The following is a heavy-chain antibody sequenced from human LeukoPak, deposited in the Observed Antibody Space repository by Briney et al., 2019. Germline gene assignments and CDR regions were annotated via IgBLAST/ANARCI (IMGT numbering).Heavy chain of an antibody. V-gene: IGHV1-8*01. CDR2: LNPNSGNT. J-gene: IGHJ4*02. Sequence: ASVKVSCKASGYAFSSYDINLVRQATGQGLEWMGWLNPNSGNTGYAQTFQGRVSMTSNTSISTAYMELSSLRSEDTAVYYCTRGLRREQQLLRAFDDWGQGTLVTVSS. CDR1: GYAFSSYD. D-gene: IGHD6-13*01. CDR3: TRGLRREQQLLRAFDD.